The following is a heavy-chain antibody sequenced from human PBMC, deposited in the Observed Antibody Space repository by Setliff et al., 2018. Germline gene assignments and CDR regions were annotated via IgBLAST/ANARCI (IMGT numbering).Heavy chain of an antibody. CDR3: AKGFDYGSGICDY. J-gene: IGHJ4*02. D-gene: IGHD3-10*01. CDR2: ITGNGGGA. CDR1: GLSYSTYS. Sequence: PGGSLRLSCTASGLSYSTYSMTWVRQAPGKGLEWVSTITGNGGGAFYADSVEGRFTISRDNPKNTLYLQMNGLRAEDTAVYYCAKGFDYGSGICDYWGQGTPVTVSS. V-gene: IGHV3-23*01.